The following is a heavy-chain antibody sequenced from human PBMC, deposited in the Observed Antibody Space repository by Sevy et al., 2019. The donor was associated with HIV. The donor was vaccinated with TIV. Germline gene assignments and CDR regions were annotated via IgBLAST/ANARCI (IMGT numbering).Heavy chain of an antibody. CDR1: GFTFITYA. Sequence: GGSLRLSCKPSGFTFITYAMNWVRQAPGKGLEWVSTIYGTSGTTYYAESVRGRFTISRDNSMNTLFLQMNTLRTEDTGLYYCAGGRYDSSCSFDAFDIWGQGTMVTV. CDR2: IYGTSGTT. V-gene: IGHV3-23*01. CDR3: AGGRYDSSCSFDAFDI. J-gene: IGHJ3*02. D-gene: IGHD3-22*01.